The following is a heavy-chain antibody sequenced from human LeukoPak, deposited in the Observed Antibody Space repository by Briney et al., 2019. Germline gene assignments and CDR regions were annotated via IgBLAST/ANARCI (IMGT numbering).Heavy chain of an antibody. CDR3: ARTATPFRSRSGYDYYYYYMDV. D-gene: IGHD5-12*01. Sequence: GESLKISCKGSGYSFTSYWIGWVRQMPGKGLEWMGIIYPGDSDTRYSPSFQGQVTISADKSISTAYLQWSSLKASDTAMYYCARTATPFRSRSGYDYYYYYMDVWGKGTTVTVPS. J-gene: IGHJ6*03. V-gene: IGHV5-51*01. CDR1: GYSFTSYW. CDR2: IYPGDSDT.